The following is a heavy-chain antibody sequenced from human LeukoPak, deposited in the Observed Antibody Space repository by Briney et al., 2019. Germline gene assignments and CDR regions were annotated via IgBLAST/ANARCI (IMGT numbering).Heavy chain of an antibody. Sequence: PSETLSLTCAVYGGSFSGYYWSWIRQPPGKGLEWIGEINHSGSTNYNPSLKSRVTISVDTSKNQFSLKLSSVTAADTAVYYCARHQGAWRVVRGSDGRCWFDPWGQGTLVTVSS. CDR1: GGSFSGYY. D-gene: IGHD3-10*01. CDR2: INHSGST. CDR3: ARHQGAWRVVRGSDGRCWFDP. V-gene: IGHV4-34*01. J-gene: IGHJ5*02.